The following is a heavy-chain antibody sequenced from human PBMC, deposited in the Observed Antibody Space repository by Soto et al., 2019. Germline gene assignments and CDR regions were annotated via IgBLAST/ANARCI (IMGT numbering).Heavy chain of an antibody. V-gene: IGHV4-59*08. Sequence: SETLSLTCTLPGGSISSYYWSWIRQPPGKGLEWIGYIYYSGSTNYNPSLKSRVTISVDTSKNQFSLKLSSVTAADTAVYYCARNGVPRSYGDYLVWFDPWGQGTLVTVS. J-gene: IGHJ5*02. CDR3: ARNGVPRSYGDYLVWFDP. CDR2: IYYSGST. D-gene: IGHD4-17*01. CDR1: GGSISSYY.